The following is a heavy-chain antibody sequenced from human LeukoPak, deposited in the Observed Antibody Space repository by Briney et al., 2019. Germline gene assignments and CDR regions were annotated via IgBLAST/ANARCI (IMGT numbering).Heavy chain of an antibody. Sequence: SETLSLTCTVSGGSISSGGYYWSWIRQHPGKGLEWIRYIYYSGSTYYNPSLKSRVTISVDTSKNQFSLKLSSVTAADTAVYYCARCGVVPAAPFDYWGQGTLVTVSS. CDR1: GGSISSGGYY. J-gene: IGHJ4*02. CDR3: ARCGVVPAAPFDY. D-gene: IGHD2-2*01. V-gene: IGHV4-31*03. CDR2: IYYSGST.